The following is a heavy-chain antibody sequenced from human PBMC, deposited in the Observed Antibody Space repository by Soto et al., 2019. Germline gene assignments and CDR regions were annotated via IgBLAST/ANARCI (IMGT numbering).Heavy chain of an antibody. J-gene: IGHJ4*02. CDR3: SHGYYQYFNS. CDR1: GFTFSNAW. V-gene: IGHV3-15*01. Sequence: GGSLRLSCAASGFTFSNAWMSWVRQAPGKGLEWVGRIKSKTDGGTTDYAAPAKGRFTVSRDDSENTLYLQMNSLKTEDTAVYYCSHGYYQYFNSWGQGTLVTVSS. CDR2: IKSKTDGGTT. D-gene: IGHD5-18*01.